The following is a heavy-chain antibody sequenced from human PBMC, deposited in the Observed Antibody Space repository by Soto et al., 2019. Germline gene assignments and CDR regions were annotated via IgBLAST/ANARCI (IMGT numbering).Heavy chain of an antibody. CDR3: ASLYSGYDGWYFDL. J-gene: IGHJ2*01. CDR1: GGSISSGGYY. D-gene: IGHD5-12*01. CDR2: IYYSGST. V-gene: IGHV4-31*03. Sequence: PSETLSLTCTVSGGSISSGGYYWSWIRQHPGKGLEWIGYIYYSGSTYYNPSLKSRVTISVDTSKNQFSLKLSSVTAADTAVYYCASLYSGYDGWYFDLWGRGTLVTVSS.